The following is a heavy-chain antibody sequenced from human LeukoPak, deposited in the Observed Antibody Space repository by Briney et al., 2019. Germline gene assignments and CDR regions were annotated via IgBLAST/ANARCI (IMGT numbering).Heavy chain of an antibody. D-gene: IGHD2-8*01. V-gene: IGHV3-30*18. J-gene: IGHJ4*02. CDR1: GFTFSAYH. Sequence: GGSLRLSCASSGFTFSAYHMNWVRQAPGKGLEWVAVISYDGSNKYYADSVKGRFTISRDNSKNTLYLQMNSLRAEDTAVYYCAKDAELLGYEGPDYWGQGTLVTVSS. CDR2: ISYDGSNK. CDR3: AKDAELLGYEGPDY.